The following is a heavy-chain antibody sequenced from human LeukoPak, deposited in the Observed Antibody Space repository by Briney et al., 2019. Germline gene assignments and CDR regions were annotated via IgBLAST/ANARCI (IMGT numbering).Heavy chain of an antibody. CDR3: ARGREWFGEFQVGFDP. Sequence: SETLSLTCTVSDGSISSYYWSWIRQPPGKGLEWIGYIYYSGSTNYNPSLKSRVTISVDTSKNQFSLKLSSVTAADTAVYYCARGREWFGEFQVGFDPWGQGTLVTVSS. CDR2: IYYSGST. D-gene: IGHD3-10*01. J-gene: IGHJ5*02. CDR1: DGSISSYY. V-gene: IGHV4-59*01.